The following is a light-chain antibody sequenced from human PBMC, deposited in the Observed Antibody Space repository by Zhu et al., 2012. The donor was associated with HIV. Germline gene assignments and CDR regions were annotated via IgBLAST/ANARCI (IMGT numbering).Light chain of an antibody. V-gene: IGKV3-20*01. CDR1: QTVSNNY. CDR2: GAS. Sequence: EIVLTQSPGTLSVSPGETATLSCRASQTVSNNYLAWYQQRPGQAPRLLIYGASARAAGIPDRFSGSGSATDFTLTISRLEPEDFAVYYCQQYGSSPRTFGQGTKVEI. J-gene: IGKJ1*01. CDR3: QQYGSSPRT.